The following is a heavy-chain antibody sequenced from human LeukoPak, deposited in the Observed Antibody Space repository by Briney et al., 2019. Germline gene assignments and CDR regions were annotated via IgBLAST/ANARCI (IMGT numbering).Heavy chain of an antibody. Sequence: PSETLSLTCTVPGGSISTYYWSWIRQPPGKGLEWLGDIYYSGSTNYNPSLKSRVTISVDTSKNQFSLKLSSVTAADTAVYYCARQAYCSSSSCYPFDYWGQGTLVTVSS. CDR1: GGSISTYY. V-gene: IGHV4-59*08. CDR3: ARQAYCSSSSCYPFDY. J-gene: IGHJ4*02. CDR2: IYYSGST. D-gene: IGHD2-2*01.